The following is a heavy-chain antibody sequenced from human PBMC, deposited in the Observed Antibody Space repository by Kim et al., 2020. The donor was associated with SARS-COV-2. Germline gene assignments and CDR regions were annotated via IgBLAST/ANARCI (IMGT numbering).Heavy chain of an antibody. J-gene: IGHJ3*02. V-gene: IGHV5-51*01. Sequence: YSPSFQGQVTISADKSISTAYRQWSSLKASDTAMYYCARLYPWRDGAFDIWGQGTMVTVSS. CDR3: ARLYPWRDGAFDI.